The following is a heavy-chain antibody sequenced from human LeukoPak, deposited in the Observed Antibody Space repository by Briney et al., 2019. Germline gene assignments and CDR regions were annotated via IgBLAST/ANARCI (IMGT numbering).Heavy chain of an antibody. CDR3: AKDQRATISTSNWFDP. D-gene: IGHD5-24*01. J-gene: IGHJ5*02. V-gene: IGHV3-23*01. Sequence: SRGSLRLSCGASGFTFSNYAMNWVRQAPGKGLEWVSGISGSGGTTYYADSVKGRFTISRDNSKNTLYVQMNSLRVEDTAVYYCAKDQRATISTSNWFDPWGQGTLVTVSS. CDR2: ISGSGGTT. CDR1: GFTFSNYA.